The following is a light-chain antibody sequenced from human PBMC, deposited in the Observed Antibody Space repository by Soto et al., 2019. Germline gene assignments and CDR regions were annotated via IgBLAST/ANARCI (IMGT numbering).Light chain of an antibody. Sequence: EIVLTQSPGTLSLSPGERATLSCRASQSVSSSYLAWYQQKPGQAPRLLIYGASSRATGIPDRFSGSGSGTDFTLTISRLEPEDFAVYYCQQYNNWPPLTFXGGTKVDIK. CDR1: QSVSSSY. J-gene: IGKJ4*01. CDR3: QQYNNWPPLT. CDR2: GAS. V-gene: IGKV3-20*01.